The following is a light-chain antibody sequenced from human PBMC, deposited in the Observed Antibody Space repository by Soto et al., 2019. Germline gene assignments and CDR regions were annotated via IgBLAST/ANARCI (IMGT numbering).Light chain of an antibody. CDR2: GAS. V-gene: IGKV3-20*01. J-gene: IGKJ3*01. Sequence: ETVLTQSPGTLSLSPGERATLSCRASQSVSSGSLAWYQQKPGQAPRPLIFGASIRATGIPDRFSGSGSGTDVSLTISRLEPEDFAVYYCQQYERGFTFGPGTKVYIK. CDR1: QSVSSGS. CDR3: QQYERGFT.